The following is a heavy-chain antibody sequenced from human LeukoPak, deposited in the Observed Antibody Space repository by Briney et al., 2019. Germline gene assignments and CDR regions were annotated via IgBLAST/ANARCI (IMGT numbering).Heavy chain of an antibody. CDR1: GYTFPSYF. V-gene: IGHV1-46*01. J-gene: IGHJ4*02. CDR2: INPTGGST. CDR3: ARNDFWSGEIIDY. Sequence: ASVKVSCKASGYTFPSYFMHWVRQAPGQGLEWMGIINPTGGSTTYAQKFQGRVTMTRDTSTSTVYMELSSLRSDDTAVYYCARNDFWSGEIIDYWGQGTLVTVSS. D-gene: IGHD3-3*01.